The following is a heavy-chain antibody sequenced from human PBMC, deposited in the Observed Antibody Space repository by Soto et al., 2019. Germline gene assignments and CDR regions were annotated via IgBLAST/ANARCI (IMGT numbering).Heavy chain of an antibody. CDR3: ARGPYCGEECYFAY. J-gene: IGHJ4*02. Sequence: SETLSLTCSVFGDSISRYYWSWIRQPAGKGLEFIGRIYNSGIINYNPSLESRVTMSVDPSKNQISLQLSSATAADTAMYYCARGPYCGEECYFAYWGQGTLVTVSS. CDR1: GDSISRYY. CDR2: IYNSGII. D-gene: IGHD3-10*01. V-gene: IGHV4-4*07.